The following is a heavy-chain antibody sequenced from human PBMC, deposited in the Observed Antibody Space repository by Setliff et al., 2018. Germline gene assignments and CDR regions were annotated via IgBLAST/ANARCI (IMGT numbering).Heavy chain of an antibody. Sequence: GGSLRLSCAASGFTFSTYEMNWVRQAPGKGLEWVSYISSSGSTIYYVDSVKGRFTISRDNAKNSLYLQMNSLRAEDTAVYYCARFACSGGSCYLSSSDYWGQGTLVTVSS. D-gene: IGHD2-15*01. V-gene: IGHV3-48*03. CDR1: GFTFSTYE. CDR2: ISSSGSTI. CDR3: ARFACSGGSCYLSSSDY. J-gene: IGHJ4*02.